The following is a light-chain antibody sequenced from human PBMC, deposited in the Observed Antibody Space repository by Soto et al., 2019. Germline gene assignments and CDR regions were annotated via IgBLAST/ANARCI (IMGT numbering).Light chain of an antibody. V-gene: IGKV1-5*03. CDR1: QSISSW. CDR2: KAS. CDR3: QQYNSYPWT. J-gene: IGKJ1*01. Sequence: DIQMTQSPSTLSASVGDRVTITCRASQSISSWLAWYQQKPGKAPKLLIYKASSLESRVPSRFSGSGSGTEFTLTISSLQPDDFATYYCQQYNSYPWTFGQGTKLDIK.